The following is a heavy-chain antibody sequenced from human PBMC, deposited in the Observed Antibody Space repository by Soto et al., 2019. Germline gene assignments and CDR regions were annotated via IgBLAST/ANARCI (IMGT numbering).Heavy chain of an antibody. Sequence: DVQLLESGGGLVQPGGSLRLSCAASGFTFSSYAMSWVRQTPGEGLEWVSAISGSGGSTYYADSVKGRFTISRDNSKNTVYLQMNSLRAEDTAAYYCAKARGSSTPAPGSYWGQGTLVTVSS. D-gene: IGHD2-2*01. CDR2: ISGSGGST. CDR1: GFTFSSYA. CDR3: AKARGSSTPAPGSY. V-gene: IGHV3-23*01. J-gene: IGHJ4*02.